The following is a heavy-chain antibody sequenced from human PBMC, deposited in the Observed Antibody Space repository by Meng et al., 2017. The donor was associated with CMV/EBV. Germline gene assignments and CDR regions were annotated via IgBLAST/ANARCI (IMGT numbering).Heavy chain of an antibody. J-gene: IGHJ4*02. CDR3: ARDALYCGGDCYSDY. V-gene: IGHV3-74*01. D-gene: IGHD2-21*01. Sequence: GESLKISCAASGFTFSSYWMHWVRQAPGKGLVWVSRINSDGSSTSYADSVKGRFTISRDNAKNTLYLQMNSLRAEDTAVYHCARDALYCGGDCYSDYWGQGTLVTVSS. CDR2: INSDGSST. CDR1: GFTFSSYW.